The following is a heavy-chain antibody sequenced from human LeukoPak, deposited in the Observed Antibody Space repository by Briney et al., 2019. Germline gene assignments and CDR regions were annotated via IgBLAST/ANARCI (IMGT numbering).Heavy chain of an antibody. CDR2: ISSSSSYI. V-gene: IGHV3-21*01. Sequence: GGSLRLSCAASGFTFSSYSMNWVRQAPGKGLEWVSSISSSSSYIYYADSVKGRFTISRDNAKNSLYLQMNSLRAEDTAVYYCARINHGLNAFEIWGQGTMVTVSS. CDR3: ARINHGLNAFEI. CDR1: GFTFSSYS. D-gene: IGHD3-16*01. J-gene: IGHJ3*02.